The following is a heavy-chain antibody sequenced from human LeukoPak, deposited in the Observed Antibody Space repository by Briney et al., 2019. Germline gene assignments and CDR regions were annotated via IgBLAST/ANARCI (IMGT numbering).Heavy chain of an antibody. V-gene: IGHV3-21*01. Sequence: GGSLRLSCAASGFTVSSNYMSWVRQAPGKGLEWVSFISSSSSYIQYADSMKGRFTISRDNAKNSLYLQMNSLRAEDTAVYYCARGRVYNGYDPFDYWGQGTLVTVSS. CDR1: GFTVSSNY. J-gene: IGHJ4*02. CDR2: ISSSSSYI. D-gene: IGHD5-12*01. CDR3: ARGRVYNGYDPFDY.